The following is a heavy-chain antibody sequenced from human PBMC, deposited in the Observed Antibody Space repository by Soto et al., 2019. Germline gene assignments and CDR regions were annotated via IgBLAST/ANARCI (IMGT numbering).Heavy chain of an antibody. CDR1: GGTFSSYA. D-gene: IGHD1-7*01. J-gene: IGHJ6*02. CDR3: AGPPELTRIYYYYGMDV. CDR2: IIPIFGTA. V-gene: IGHV1-69*13. Sequence: SVKVSCKASGGTFSSYAISWVRQAPGQGLEWMGGIIPIFGTADYAQKFQGRVTITADESTSTAYMELSGLRSEDTAVYYCAGPPELTRIYYYYGMDVWGQGTTVTVSS.